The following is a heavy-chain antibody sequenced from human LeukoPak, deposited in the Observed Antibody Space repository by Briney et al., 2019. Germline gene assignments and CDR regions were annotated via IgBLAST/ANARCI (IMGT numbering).Heavy chain of an antibody. CDR3: ARQIASAGTAGFDF. J-gene: IGHJ4*02. CDR2: IYNTGST. V-gene: IGHV4-4*07. Sequence: PSETPSLTCTVSGGSISSYYWSWIRQPAGKGLEWIGRIYNTGSTNYNPSLKSRVTMSVDTSKNQFSLRLRSVTAADTAVYYCARQIASAGTAGFDFWGQGALVTVSS. D-gene: IGHD6-13*01. CDR1: GGSISSYY.